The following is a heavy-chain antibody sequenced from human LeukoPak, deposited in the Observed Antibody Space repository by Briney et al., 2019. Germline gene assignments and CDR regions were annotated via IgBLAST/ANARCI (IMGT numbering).Heavy chain of an antibody. CDR2: IYYSGST. CDR3: ARHGLSGTH. CDR1: GGSISSYY. D-gene: IGHD6-13*01. V-gene: IGHV4-59*08. J-gene: IGHJ4*02. Sequence: SETLSLTCTVSGGSISSYYWSWIRQPPGKGLEWIGYIYYSGSTNYNPSLKSRVTISVDTSKNQFSLKLSSVAAADTAVYYCARHGLSGTHWGQGTLVTVSS.